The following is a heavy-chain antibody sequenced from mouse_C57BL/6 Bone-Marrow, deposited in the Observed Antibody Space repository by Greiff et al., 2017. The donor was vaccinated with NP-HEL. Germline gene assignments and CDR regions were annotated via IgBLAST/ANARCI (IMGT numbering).Heavy chain of an antibody. CDR3: ARWGYYGSRDY. D-gene: IGHD1-1*01. Sequence: QVQLQQSGAELVRPGASVKLSCKASGYTFTDYYINWVKQRPGQGLEWIARIYPGSGNTYYNEKFKGKATLTAEKSSSTAYMQLSSLTSEDSAVYFCARWGYYGSRDYWGQGTTLTVSS. J-gene: IGHJ2*01. V-gene: IGHV1-76*01. CDR2: IYPGSGNT. CDR1: GYTFTDYY.